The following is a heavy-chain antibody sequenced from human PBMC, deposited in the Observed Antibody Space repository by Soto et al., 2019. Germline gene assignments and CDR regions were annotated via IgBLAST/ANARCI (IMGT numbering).Heavy chain of an antibody. J-gene: IGHJ6*02. CDR3: TRAGRGAVVVGDLGYFYYGMDV. Sequence: GGSLRLSCAASGFTFSSYSMKWVRQAPGKGLEWVSHISSSSTGMYYADSVKGRFIVSRDNAKNSLYLQMNNLRDEDTAVYYCTRAGRGAVVVGDLGYFYYGMDVWGQGTTVTVSS. D-gene: IGHD2-15*01. V-gene: IGHV3-48*02. CDR2: ISSSSTGM. CDR1: GFTFSSYS.